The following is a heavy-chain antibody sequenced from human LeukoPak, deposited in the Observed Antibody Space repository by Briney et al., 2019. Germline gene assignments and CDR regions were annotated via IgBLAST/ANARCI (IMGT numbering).Heavy chain of an antibody. D-gene: IGHD2-2*02. V-gene: IGHV4-61*01. CDR1: GGSVGSDSYY. J-gene: IGHJ2*01. CDR3: ASLREFCSSTNCYKFFDL. Sequence: SETLSLTCTVSGGSVGSDSYYWSWIRQPPGKGLEWIGYIYYSGSTNYNPSLKSRVTISVDTSKNQFSLKLSSVTAADTAVYYCASLREFCSSTNCYKFFDLWGRGTLVTVSS. CDR2: IYYSGST.